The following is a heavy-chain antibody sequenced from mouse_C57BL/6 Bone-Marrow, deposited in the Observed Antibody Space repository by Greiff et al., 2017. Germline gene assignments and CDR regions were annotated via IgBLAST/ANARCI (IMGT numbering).Heavy chain of an antibody. Sequence: VQLLQPGAELVKPGASVKLSCKASGYTFTSYWMHWVKQRPGQGLEWIGMIHPNSGRTNYNEKFKSKATLTVDKSSSTAYVQLSSLTSEDSAVYYCAGYPFTTGVPYYFDYWGQGTTRTVSS. D-gene: IGHD1-1*01. V-gene: IGHV1-64*01. CDR3: AGYPFTTGVPYYFDY. CDR2: IHPNSGRT. J-gene: IGHJ2*01. CDR1: GYTFTSYW.